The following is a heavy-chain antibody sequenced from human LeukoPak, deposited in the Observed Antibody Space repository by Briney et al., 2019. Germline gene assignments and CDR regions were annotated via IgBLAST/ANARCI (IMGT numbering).Heavy chain of an antibody. CDR3: GAGAGGGGPLDY. CDR1: GFSFSDYL. Sequence: GGSLSLSCAASGFSFSDYLMDWVRQTPGKGLEWVGRSRSKARSYSTEYAASVKGRFTISRDDSKNVLYLQMNSMKIEDAAVYYGGAGAGGGGPLDYWGQGNPVTVSS. CDR2: SRSKARSYST. J-gene: IGHJ4*02. V-gene: IGHV3-72*01. D-gene: IGHD4-23*01.